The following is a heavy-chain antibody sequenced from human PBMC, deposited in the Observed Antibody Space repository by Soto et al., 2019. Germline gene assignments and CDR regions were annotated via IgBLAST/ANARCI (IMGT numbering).Heavy chain of an antibody. D-gene: IGHD3-10*01. CDR3: ARDHYYGSGPGRVWFDP. V-gene: IGHV1-69*01. J-gene: IGHJ5*02. Sequence: QVQLVQSGAEVKKPGSSVTVSCKASGGTFSSYAISWVRQAPGQGLEWMGGIIPIFGTANYAQKFQGRVTITADESTSTAYMELSSLRSEDTAVYYCARDHYYGSGPGRVWFDPWGQGTLVTVSS. CDR1: GGTFSSYA. CDR2: IIPIFGTA.